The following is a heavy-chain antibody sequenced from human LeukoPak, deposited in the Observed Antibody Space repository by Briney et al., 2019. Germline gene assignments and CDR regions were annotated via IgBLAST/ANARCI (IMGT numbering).Heavy chain of an antibody. D-gene: IGHD2-21*02. CDR2: INHSGST. J-gene: IGHJ5*02. CDR3: ARDSLIVVVTATPKDWFDP. V-gene: IGHV4-34*01. CDR1: GGSFSGYY. Sequence: SETLSLTCAVYGGSFSGYYWSWIRQPPGKGLEWIGEINHSGSTNYNPSLKSRVTISVDTSKNQFSLKLSSVTAADTAVYYCARDSLIVVVTATPKDWFDPWGQGTLVTVSS.